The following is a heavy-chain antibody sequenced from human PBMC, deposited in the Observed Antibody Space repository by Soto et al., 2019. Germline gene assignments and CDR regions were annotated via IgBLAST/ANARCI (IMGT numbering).Heavy chain of an antibody. CDR1: GGSISSGGYY. V-gene: IGHV4-31*01. J-gene: IGHJ4*01. CDR3: ARGVLH. Sequence: QVQLQESGPGLVQPSQTLSLTCTVSGGSISSGGYYWSWIRQHPGTGLEWIGHIAYSGSTYYNTSPESPVTITVDTSRSQFSLIVNAVTAADTAVYYCARGVLHWGQGTLVTVSS. CDR2: IAYSGST.